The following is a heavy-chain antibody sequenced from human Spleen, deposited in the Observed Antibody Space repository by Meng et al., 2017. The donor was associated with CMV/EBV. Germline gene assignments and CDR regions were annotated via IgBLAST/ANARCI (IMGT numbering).Heavy chain of an antibody. J-gene: IGHJ4*02. Sequence: QIQLVQSAPAVKKPGASVKVSCRASGYIFRNYAISWVRQAPGQGLEGMGYIRGNNGDTSYAQKYQGRLTLSTDAARSTAYMEIRSLTYDDTAVYYCARDDPGDPLDFWGQGTLVTVSS. CDR3: ARDDPGDPLDF. CDR1: GYIFRNYA. D-gene: IGHD3-16*01. CDR2: IRGNNGDT. V-gene: IGHV1-18*01.